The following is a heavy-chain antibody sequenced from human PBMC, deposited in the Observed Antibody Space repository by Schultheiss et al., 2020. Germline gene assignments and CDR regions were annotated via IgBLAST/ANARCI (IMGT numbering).Heavy chain of an antibody. CDR2: ISYDGSNK. V-gene: IGHV3-30-3*01. Sequence: GGSLRLSCAASGFTFSSYAMHWVRQAPGKGLEWVAVISYDGSNKYYADSVKGRFTFSRDNSKNTLYLQMNSLRAEDTAVYYCARSSYYYDSSGYYTYYYYGMDVWGQGTTVTVSS. CDR3: ARSSYYYDSSGYYTYYYYGMDV. CDR1: GFTFSSYA. D-gene: IGHD3-22*01. J-gene: IGHJ6*02.